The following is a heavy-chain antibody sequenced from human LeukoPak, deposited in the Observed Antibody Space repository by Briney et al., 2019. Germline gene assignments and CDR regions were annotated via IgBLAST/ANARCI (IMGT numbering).Heavy chain of an antibody. CDR2: IRNEAFGGTT. V-gene: IGHV3-49*04. Sequence: GGSLRLSCAASDFTFGDYALSWVRQAPGKGLEWVALIRNEAFGGTTEYAASVGGRFSISRDNSKSITYLQMNCLQTEDTGVYYCTRGGIVATIGYGMDVWGQGTTVTVFS. CDR3: TRGGIVATIGYGMDV. CDR1: DFTFGDYA. D-gene: IGHD5-12*01. J-gene: IGHJ6*02.